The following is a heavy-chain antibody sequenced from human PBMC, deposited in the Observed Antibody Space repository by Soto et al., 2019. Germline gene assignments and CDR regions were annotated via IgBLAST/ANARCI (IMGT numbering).Heavy chain of an antibody. D-gene: IGHD3-10*01. CDR2: VYYTGST. CDR1: SGPSRSHN. J-gene: IGHJ6*02. CDR3: VRQGIGDLHGLVDV. V-gene: IGHV4-59*08. Sequence: QVQLQQSGPGLVKPSETLSLTCTVSSGPSRSHNWGWIRQPPGRGLEWIGYVYYTGSTSYNPSLKSRVTISADTSTNHISLTLSSVIAADTAVYYCVRQGIGDLHGLVDVWGQGTTVSVSS.